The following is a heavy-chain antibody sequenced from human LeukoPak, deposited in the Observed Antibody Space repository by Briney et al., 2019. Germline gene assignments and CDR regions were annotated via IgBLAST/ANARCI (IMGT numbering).Heavy chain of an antibody. D-gene: IGHD2-15*01. CDR1: GFTFGDYA. CDR2: IRSKAYGGTT. V-gene: IGHV3-49*04. CDR3: TRVGYCSGGSCYPLLDYYYGMDV. Sequence: PGGSLRLSCTASGFTFGDYAMSWVRQAPGKGLEWVGFIRSKAYGGTTEYAASVKGRFTISRDDSKSIAYLQMNSLKTEDTAVYYCTRVGYCSGGSCYPLLDYYYGMDVWGQGTTVTVSS. J-gene: IGHJ6*02.